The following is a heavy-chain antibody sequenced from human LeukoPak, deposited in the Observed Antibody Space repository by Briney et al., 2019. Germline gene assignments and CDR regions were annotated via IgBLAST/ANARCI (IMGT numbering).Heavy chain of an antibody. V-gene: IGHV4-4*07. CDR3: ARVGSSWPHYYFDS. D-gene: IGHD6-13*01. CDR1: GAAISDYF. J-gene: IGHJ4*02. Sequence: SETLPLTCPVSGAAISDYFWSWIGPPAGKEREWIGRISTTGSTYYNPSLLSRVTMSVDTSNNQLSLKLTSVTATDTAVYYCARVGSSWPHYYFDSWGRGNLVTVSS. CDR2: ISTTGST.